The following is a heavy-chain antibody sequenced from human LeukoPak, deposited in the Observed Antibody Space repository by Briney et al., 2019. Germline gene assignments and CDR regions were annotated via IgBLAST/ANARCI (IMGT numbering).Heavy chain of an antibody. D-gene: IGHD2-2*01. J-gene: IGHJ3*02. CDR3: ARDVAVPAALDAFDI. V-gene: IGHV4-30-2*01. CDR1: GGSISSGGYS. CDR2: IYHSGST. Sequence: SETLSLTCAVSGGSISSGGYSWSWIRQPPGKGLEWIGYIYHSGSTYYNPSLKSRVTISVDRSKNQFSLKLSSVTAADTAVYYCARDVAVPAALDAFDIWGQGTMVTVSS.